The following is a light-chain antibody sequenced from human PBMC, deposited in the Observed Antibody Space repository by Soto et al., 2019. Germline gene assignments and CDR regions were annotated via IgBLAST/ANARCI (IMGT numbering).Light chain of an antibody. J-gene: IGLJ2*01. CDR2: DVS. CDR1: SSDVGDYNY. CDR3: SSYISSSPL. V-gene: IGLV2-14*01. Sequence: QSALTQPASVSGSPGQSITISCTGTSSDVGDYNYVSWYQQHPGKAPKLIIYDVSNRPSGVSNRFSGSKSGNTASLTISGLQAEDEAEYYCSSYISSSPLVGGGTKLAVL.